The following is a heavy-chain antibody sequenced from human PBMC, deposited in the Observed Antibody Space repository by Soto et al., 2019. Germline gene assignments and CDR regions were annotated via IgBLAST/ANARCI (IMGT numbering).Heavy chain of an antibody. J-gene: IGHJ4*02. CDR3: ARVSRDDYNYYFDY. V-gene: IGHV4-30-2*01. D-gene: IGHD4-4*01. CDR1: GGSISSGGYS. CDR2: IYHSGST. Sequence: SETLSLTCAVSGGSISSGGYSWSWIRQPPGKGLEWIGYIYHSGSTYYNPSLKSRVTISVDRSKNQFSLKLSSVTAADTAVYYCARVSRDDYNYYFDYWGQGTLVTVSS.